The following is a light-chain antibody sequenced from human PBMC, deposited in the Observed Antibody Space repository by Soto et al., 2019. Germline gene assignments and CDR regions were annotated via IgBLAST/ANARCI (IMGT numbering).Light chain of an antibody. CDR2: AAS. Sequence: EIATTQSPATRSVSTGERATLSCRASQSVSSNIAWYQQKSGQAPRLLIYAASSRATSIPDRFSGSGSGPEFILTISRLEPEDFGVYYCQQYGGSPPINFGQGTRLEIK. J-gene: IGKJ5*01. CDR1: QSVSSN. V-gene: IGKV3-20*01. CDR3: QQYGGSPPIN.